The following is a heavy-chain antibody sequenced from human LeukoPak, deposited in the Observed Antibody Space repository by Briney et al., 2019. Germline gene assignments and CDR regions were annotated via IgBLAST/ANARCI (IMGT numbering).Heavy chain of an antibody. J-gene: IGHJ4*02. CDR2: INGNSGGT. Sequence: ASVKVSCKASGYTFIGYYMHWVRPAPGQGLEWMGRINGNSGGTNYAQRFQGRVTMTRDTSISTAYMELSRLRSDDTAVYYCARTSFGDYAYDYWGQGTLVTVSS. CDR1: GYTFIGYY. D-gene: IGHD4-17*01. CDR3: ARTSFGDYAYDY. V-gene: IGHV1-2*06.